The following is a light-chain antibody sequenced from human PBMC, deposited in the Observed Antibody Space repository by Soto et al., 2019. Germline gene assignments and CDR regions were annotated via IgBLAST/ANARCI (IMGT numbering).Light chain of an antibody. V-gene: IGKV1-39*01. J-gene: IGKJ2*01. CDR3: QQSYSTHYT. Sequence: DIQMTQSPSSLSASVGDRVTITCRASQSISSYLNWYQQKPGKAPKLLIYAASSLQSGVPSRFSGRGSGTDFTLTISSMQPEDFATYYCQQSYSTHYTFGKGTKVDIK. CDR1: QSISSY. CDR2: AAS.